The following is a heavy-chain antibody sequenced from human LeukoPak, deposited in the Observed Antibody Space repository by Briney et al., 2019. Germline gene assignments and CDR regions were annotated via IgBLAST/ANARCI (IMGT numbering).Heavy chain of an antibody. Sequence: PSETLSLTCTVSGASIGSSGYYWGWIRQPPRKGLEWIGSIYYSGNTYYNPSLKSRVTISVDTSKSQFSLKLNSVTAEDTARYYCVRHATVTTFTFAYWGQGTLATVSS. J-gene: IGHJ4*02. D-gene: IGHD1/OR15-1a*01. CDR2: IYYSGNT. CDR3: VRHATVTTFTFAY. V-gene: IGHV4-39*01. CDR1: GASIGSSGYY.